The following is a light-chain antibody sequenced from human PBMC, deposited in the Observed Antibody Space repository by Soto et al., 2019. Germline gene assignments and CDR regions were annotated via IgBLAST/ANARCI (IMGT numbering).Light chain of an antibody. CDR1: QGISNY. CDR3: QKYNSAPSIT. J-gene: IGKJ5*01. V-gene: IGKV1-27*01. Sequence: DIQMTQSPSSLSASVGDRVTITCRASQGISNYLAWYQQKPGKVPKLLIYAASTLQSGVPSRFSGSGSGTDFTLTIRSLQPEDVATYYCQKYNSAPSITFGQGTRLEIK. CDR2: AAS.